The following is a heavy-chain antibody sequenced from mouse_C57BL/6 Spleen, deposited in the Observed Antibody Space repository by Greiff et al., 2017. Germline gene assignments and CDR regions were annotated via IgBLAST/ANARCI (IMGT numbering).Heavy chain of an antibody. CDR1: GYTFTDYY. V-gene: IGHV1-76*01. J-gene: IGHJ2*01. CDR3: ARETVGIDY. Sequence: QVQLKQSGAELVRPGASVKLSCKASGYTFTDYYINWVKQRPGQGLEWIARIYPGSGNTYYNEKFKGKATLTAEKSSSTAYMQLSSLTSEDSAVYFCARETVGIDYWGQGTTLTVSS. CDR2: IYPGSGNT. D-gene: IGHD4-1*01.